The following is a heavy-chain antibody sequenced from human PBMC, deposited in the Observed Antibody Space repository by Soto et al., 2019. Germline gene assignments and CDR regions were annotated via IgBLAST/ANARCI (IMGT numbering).Heavy chain of an antibody. Sequence: QVQLVQSGAEVKKPGASVKVSCKASGYIFTSYAMHWVRQAPGQRLEWMGWINAGNGNTKYSQKFQGRVTITRDTSASTAYMELSSLRSEDTAVYYCARVGARMVRGVIWRGMDVWGQGTTVTVSS. V-gene: IGHV1-3*01. D-gene: IGHD3-10*01. CDR2: INAGNGNT. J-gene: IGHJ6*02. CDR1: GYIFTSYA. CDR3: ARVGARMVRGVIWRGMDV.